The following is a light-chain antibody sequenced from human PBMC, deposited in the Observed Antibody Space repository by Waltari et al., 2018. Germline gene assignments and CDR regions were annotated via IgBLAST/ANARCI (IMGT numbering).Light chain of an antibody. Sequence: TVVTQSPATLSVSPGERATLSCRTSQTIGFSLAWYQQKPGQAPRLLIYHASTRATGIPDRFSGSGSESDLTLTISSLQSEDGAVYYCQQYNNWPPGTFGQGTKVEI. CDR2: HAS. J-gene: IGKJ1*01. CDR3: QQYNNWPPGT. V-gene: IGKV3-15*01. CDR1: QTIGFS.